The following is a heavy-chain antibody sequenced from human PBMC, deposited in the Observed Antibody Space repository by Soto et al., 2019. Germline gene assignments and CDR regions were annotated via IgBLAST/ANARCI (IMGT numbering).Heavy chain of an antibody. Sequence: EVQLVQSGGGLVQPGGSLRLSCAGYGVTVTSNYMNWVRQAPGKGLEWVSVIYSGENAYYADSVAGRFTISRDNSKNTMYLQMNSLRVEDTSGYYCARDLDSFDTWGQGTTVIVSS. V-gene: IGHV3-53*01. CDR1: GVTVTSNY. J-gene: IGHJ3*02. CDR3: ARDLDSFDT. CDR2: IYSGENA.